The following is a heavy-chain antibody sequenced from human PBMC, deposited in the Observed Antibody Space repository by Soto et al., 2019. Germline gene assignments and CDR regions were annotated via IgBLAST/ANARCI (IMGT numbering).Heavy chain of an antibody. D-gene: IGHD6-13*01. Sequence: GGSLRLSCAASGFTFSSYAMHWVRQAPGKGLEWVAVISYDGSNKYYADSVKGRFTISRDNSKNTLYLQMNSLRAEDTAVYYCAREAAAGTPYFDYWGQGTLVTVSS. V-gene: IGHV3-30-3*01. CDR3: AREAAAGTPYFDY. J-gene: IGHJ4*02. CDR1: GFTFSSYA. CDR2: ISYDGSNK.